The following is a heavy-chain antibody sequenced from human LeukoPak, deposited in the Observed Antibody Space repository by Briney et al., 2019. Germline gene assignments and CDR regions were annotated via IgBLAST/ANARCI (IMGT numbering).Heavy chain of an antibody. CDR3: ARDRYCSTTSCSPTGLAY. V-gene: IGHV3-48*03. Sequence: GGSLRLSCAASGFTFSSYAMNWVRQAPGKGLEWVSYITNNGTTIYYADSVKGRFTISRDNAENSLYLQMNSLRAEDTAVYYCARDRYCSTTSCSPTGLAYWGQGTLVTVSS. CDR2: ITNNGTTI. D-gene: IGHD2-2*01. CDR1: GFTFSSYA. J-gene: IGHJ4*02.